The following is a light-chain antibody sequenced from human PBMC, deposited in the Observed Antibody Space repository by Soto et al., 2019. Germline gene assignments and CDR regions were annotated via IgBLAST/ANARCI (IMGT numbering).Light chain of an antibody. V-gene: IGKV1-8*01. Sequence: TITCRASQGISSYLAWYQQKPGKAPKLLIYAASTLQSGVPSRFSGSGSGTDFTLTISCLQSEDFATYYCQQYYSYPRTFGQGTKVDIK. CDR2: AAS. J-gene: IGKJ1*01. CDR1: QGISSY. CDR3: QQYYSYPRT.